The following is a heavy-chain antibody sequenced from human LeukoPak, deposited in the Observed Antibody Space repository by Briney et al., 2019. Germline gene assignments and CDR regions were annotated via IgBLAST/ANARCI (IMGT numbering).Heavy chain of an antibody. Sequence: ASVKLSCKASGYTVTSYGISWVRQAPGQGLEWMGWIRAYNGNTNYAQKLQGRVTMTTDTSTSTAYRELRNLRSDETTVYYCAREIGELGMDVGGQGPTVSVSS. CDR1: GYTVTSYG. CDR2: IRAYNGNT. J-gene: IGHJ6*02. V-gene: IGHV1-18*01. D-gene: IGHD1-7*01. CDR3: AREIGELGMDV.